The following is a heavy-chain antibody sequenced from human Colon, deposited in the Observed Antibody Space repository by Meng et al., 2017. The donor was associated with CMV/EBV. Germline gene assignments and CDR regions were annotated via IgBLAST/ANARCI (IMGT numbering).Heavy chain of an antibody. D-gene: IGHD1-20*01. CDR3: AKDDGNNWNQLQGGMDV. V-gene: IGHV3-7*01. J-gene: IGHJ6*02. CDR2: MKQDGSEA. CDR1: GFTFVNYW. Sequence: GESLKISCVASGFTFVNYWMTWVRQAPGRGLEWVASMKQDGSEAYYVESVKGRFTISRDNAKNSVNLNLYSPRAEDTAVYYCAKDDGNNWNQLQGGMDVWGQGTTVTVSS.